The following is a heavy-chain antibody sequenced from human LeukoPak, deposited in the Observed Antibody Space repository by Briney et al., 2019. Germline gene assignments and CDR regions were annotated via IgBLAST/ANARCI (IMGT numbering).Heavy chain of an antibody. CDR2: ISGSGGST. CDR1: GFTFSSYA. Sequence: GGSLRLSCAASGFTFSSYAMSWVRQAPGKGLEWVSAISGSGGSTYYADSVKGRFTISRDNSKNTLYLQMNSLRAEDTAVYYCAKDSSSLYYYGSGSSFDYWGQGTLVTVSS. J-gene: IGHJ4*02. CDR3: AKDSSSLYYYGSGSSFDY. V-gene: IGHV3-23*01. D-gene: IGHD3-10*01.